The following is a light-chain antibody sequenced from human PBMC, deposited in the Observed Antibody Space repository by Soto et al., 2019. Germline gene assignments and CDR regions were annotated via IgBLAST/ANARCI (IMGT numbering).Light chain of an antibody. CDR2: GAS. J-gene: IGKJ1*01. Sequence: EIVMTQSPATLSVSPVEGATLSCRASQSVRSSLAWYQQKPGQPPRLLIYGASTRATGFPARFSGSGSGTEFTLTISSLQSEDFAVYYCQQYNNWWTFGQGTKV. CDR1: QSVRSS. CDR3: QQYNNWWT. V-gene: IGKV3-15*01.